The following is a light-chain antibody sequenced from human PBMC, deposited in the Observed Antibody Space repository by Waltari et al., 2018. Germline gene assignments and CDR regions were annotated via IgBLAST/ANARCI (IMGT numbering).Light chain of an antibody. J-gene: IGKJ4*01. CDR3: QQAKEVPHT. Sequence: DIQMTQSPSSVSASVGDRSTITCRASQDISSWLAWYQQRPGKAPKLLIYAASSLQSGVPQRFSGSGTGTDFTLTISRLQAEDFATYYCQQAKEVPHTFGGGTNVEIK. CDR2: AAS. CDR1: QDISSW. V-gene: IGKV1-12*01.